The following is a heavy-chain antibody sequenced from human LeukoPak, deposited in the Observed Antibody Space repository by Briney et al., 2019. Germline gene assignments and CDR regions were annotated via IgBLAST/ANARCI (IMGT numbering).Heavy chain of an antibody. CDR2: ISSSSSTI. J-gene: IGHJ4*02. D-gene: IGHD2-2*01. Sequence: GGSLRLSCAASGFTFSSYSVTWVRQAPGKGLEWVSYISSSSSTIYYADSVKGRFTISRDNAKNSLYLQMNSLRAEDTAVYYCARGLAYCSSTSCRTFDYWGQGTLVTVSS. CDR1: GFTFSSYS. V-gene: IGHV3-48*01. CDR3: ARGLAYCSSTSCRTFDY.